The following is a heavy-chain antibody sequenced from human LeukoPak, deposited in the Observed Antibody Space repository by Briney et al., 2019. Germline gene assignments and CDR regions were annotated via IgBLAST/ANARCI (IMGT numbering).Heavy chain of an antibody. J-gene: IGHJ6*03. Sequence: GGSLRLSCAASGFAFSDYYMSWIRQAPGKGLEWVSYISSSGSTIYYADSVKGRFTISRDNAKNSLYLQMNSLRAEDTAVYYCARDTDFWSGYYIRYYYYYMDVWGKGTTVTVSS. CDR3: ARDTDFWSGYYIRYYYYYMDV. V-gene: IGHV3-11*04. CDR2: ISSSGSTI. D-gene: IGHD3-3*01. CDR1: GFAFSDYY.